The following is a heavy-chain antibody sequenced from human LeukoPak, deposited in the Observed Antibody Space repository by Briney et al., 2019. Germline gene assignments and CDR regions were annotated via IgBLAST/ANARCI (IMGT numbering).Heavy chain of an antibody. Sequence: SETLSLTCAVYGGSFSGYYWSWIRQPPGKGLEWMGEINHSGSTNYNPSLKSRVTISVDTSKNQFSLKLSSVTAADTAVYYCARGPKNCSGGSCYLPFDYWGQGTLVTVSS. CDR3: ARGPKNCSGGSCYLPFDY. J-gene: IGHJ4*02. V-gene: IGHV4-34*01. D-gene: IGHD2-15*01. CDR2: INHSGST. CDR1: GGSFSGYY.